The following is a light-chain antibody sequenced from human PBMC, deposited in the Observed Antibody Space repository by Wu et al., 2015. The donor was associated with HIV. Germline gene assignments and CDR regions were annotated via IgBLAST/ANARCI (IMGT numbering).Light chain of an antibody. CDR1: QSVSSN. J-gene: IGKJ2*01. V-gene: IGKV3-15*01. CDR3: QHYGTSPRYT. CDR2: GAS. Sequence: EIVMTQSPATLSVSPGERATLSCRASQSVSSNLAWYQQKPGQAPRLLIYGASTRATGIPARFSGSGSGTEFTLTISSLQSEDFAVYYCQHYGTSPRYTFGQGTKLDI.